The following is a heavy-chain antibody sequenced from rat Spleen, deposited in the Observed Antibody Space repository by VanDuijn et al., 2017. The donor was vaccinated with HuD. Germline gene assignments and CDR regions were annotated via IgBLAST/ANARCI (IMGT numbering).Heavy chain of an antibody. J-gene: IGHJ2*01. D-gene: IGHD1-12*02. CDR3: TTDTFYDGTYYPGGFDY. CDR1: GFTFSNYY. CDR2: ISYEGSST. V-gene: IGHV5-20*01. Sequence: EVQLVESGGGLVQPGRSLKLSCAASGFTFSNYYMAWVRQAPKKGLEWVASISYEGSSTYYGDSVKGRFTISRDNAKSSLYLQMDSLRSEDTATYYCTTDTFYDGTYYPGGFDYWGQGVMVTVSS.